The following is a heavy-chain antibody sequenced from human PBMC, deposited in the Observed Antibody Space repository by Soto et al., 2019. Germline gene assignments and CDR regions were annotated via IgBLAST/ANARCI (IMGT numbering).Heavy chain of an antibody. CDR2: IKQDGSEK. V-gene: IGHV3-7*01. J-gene: IGHJ5*02. Sequence: PGGSLRLAGAASGFTFSSYWMSWVRQAPGKGLEWVANIKQDGSEKYYVDCVKGRFTISRDSAKNSLYLQMNSLRAEDTAVYYCARRASSSWYLGFAPWGQGTLVTVSS. D-gene: IGHD6-13*01. CDR1: GFTFSSYW. CDR3: ARRASSSWYLGFAP.